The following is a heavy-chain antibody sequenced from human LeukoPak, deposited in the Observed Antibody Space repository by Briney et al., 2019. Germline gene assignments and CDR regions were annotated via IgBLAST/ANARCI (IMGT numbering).Heavy chain of an antibody. CDR3: AKDGKWLIDNFDY. CDR2: ISASGGST. CDR1: GFTFSNYA. Sequence: GGSLRLSCAASGFTFSNYATSWVRQAPGKGLEWVSAISASGGSTYYADSAKGRFTISRDNSKNTLYLQMNSLRAEDTAVYYCAKDGKWLIDNFDYWGQGTLVTVSS. J-gene: IGHJ4*02. D-gene: IGHD3-22*01. V-gene: IGHV3-23*01.